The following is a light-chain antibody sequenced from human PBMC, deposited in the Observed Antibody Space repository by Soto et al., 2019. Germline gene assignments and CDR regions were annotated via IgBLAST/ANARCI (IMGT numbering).Light chain of an antibody. CDR2: DVS. J-gene: IGLJ1*01. CDR3: SSYTSSTTEV. Sequence: QSVLTQPPSASGSPGQSITISCTGTSSDVGGYNYVSWYQQHPGKAPKLMIYDVSSRPSGVSNRFSGSKSGNTASLTISGLQAEDEADYYCSSYTSSTTEVFGTGTKVTVL. CDR1: SSDVGGYNY. V-gene: IGLV2-14*01.